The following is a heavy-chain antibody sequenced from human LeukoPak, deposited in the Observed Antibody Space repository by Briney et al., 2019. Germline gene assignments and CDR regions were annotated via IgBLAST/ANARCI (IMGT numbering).Heavy chain of an antibody. V-gene: IGHV7-4-1*02. CDR2: INTNTGNP. CDR3: ARGKRQIGPKVVANWFDP. D-gene: IGHD2-15*01. CDR1: GYTFTSYG. Sequence: ASVKVSCKASGYTFTSYGISWVRQAPGQGLEWMGWINTNTGNPTYAQGFTGRFVFSLDTSVSTAYLQISSLKAEHTAVYYCARGKRQIGPKVVANWFDPWGQGTLVTVSS. J-gene: IGHJ5*02.